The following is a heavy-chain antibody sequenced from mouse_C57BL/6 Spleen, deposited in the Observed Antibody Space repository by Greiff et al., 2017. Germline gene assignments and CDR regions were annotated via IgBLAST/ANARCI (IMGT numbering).Heavy chain of an antibody. V-gene: IGHV1-81*01. CDR2: IYPGSGNT. D-gene: IGHD2-3*01. CDR3: ARYSDGYFAD. Sequence: QVQLQESGAELARPGASVKLSCTASGFTFTSYYMSWVKQRTEQGLEWIGGIYPGSGNTNYDAKFKGKATITADKSSSTAYMELRSLTSEDAAVYFCARYSDGYFADWGKGTMVTVSA. J-gene: IGHJ3*01. CDR1: GFTFTSYY.